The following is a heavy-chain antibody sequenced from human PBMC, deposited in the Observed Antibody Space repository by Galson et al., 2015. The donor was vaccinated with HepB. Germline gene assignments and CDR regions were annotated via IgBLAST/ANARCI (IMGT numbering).Heavy chain of an antibody. CDR2: ISYDGSNK. J-gene: IGHJ4*02. D-gene: IGHD6-19*01. V-gene: IGHV3-30*03. Sequence: SLRLSCAASGFTFSSYSMNWVRQAPGKGLEWVAVISYDGSNKYYADSVKGRFTISRDNSKNTLYLQMNSLRAEDTAVYYCARMSAGYSSGWTGYYFDYWGQGTLVTVSS. CDR3: ARMSAGYSSGWTGYYFDY. CDR1: GFTFSSYS.